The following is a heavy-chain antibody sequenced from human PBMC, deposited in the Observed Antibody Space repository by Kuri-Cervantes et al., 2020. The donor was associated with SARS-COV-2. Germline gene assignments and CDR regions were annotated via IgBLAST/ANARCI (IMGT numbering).Heavy chain of an antibody. Sequence: ASVKVSCKASGYTFSDYYMYWVRQAPGQGLEWMGWINPNSGGTNYAQKFQGWVTMTRDTSISTAYMELSRLRSDDTAVYYCATGMVRGLIQSYYYGMDVWSQGTTVTVSS. CDR2: INPNSGGT. V-gene: IGHV1-2*04. D-gene: IGHD3-10*01. CDR3: ATGMVRGLIQSYYYGMDV. CDR1: GYTFSDYY. J-gene: IGHJ6*02.